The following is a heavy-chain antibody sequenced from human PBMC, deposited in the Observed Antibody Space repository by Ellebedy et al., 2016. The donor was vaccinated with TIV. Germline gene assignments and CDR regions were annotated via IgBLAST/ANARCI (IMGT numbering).Heavy chain of an antibody. J-gene: IGHJ4*02. CDR3: AKVGGYNNGPIDY. V-gene: IGHV3-74*03. Sequence: GGSLRLSCAASGFSFGSYWMLWVRQPPGKGLEWVSRIKPDGSDITYADSVRGRFTISRDNSKNTVYLQMNSLRVEDTAVYYCAKVGGYNNGPIDYWGQGTLVTVSS. CDR1: GFSFGSYW. CDR2: IKPDGSDI. D-gene: IGHD5-18*01.